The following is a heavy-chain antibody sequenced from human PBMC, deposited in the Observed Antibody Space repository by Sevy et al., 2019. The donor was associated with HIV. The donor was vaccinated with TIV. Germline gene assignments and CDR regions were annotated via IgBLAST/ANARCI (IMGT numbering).Heavy chain of an antibody. D-gene: IGHD2-2*01. Sequence: GGSLRLSCAASGFTFSSYWMSWVRQAPGKGLEWVANIKQDGSEKYYVDSVKGRFTISRDNAKNSLYLQMNSLRAEDTAVYYCARDGRGYCSSTSCYTQKYWGQGTLVTVSS. CDR1: GFTFSSYW. J-gene: IGHJ4*02. CDR2: IKQDGSEK. CDR3: ARDGRGYCSSTSCYTQKY. V-gene: IGHV3-7*01.